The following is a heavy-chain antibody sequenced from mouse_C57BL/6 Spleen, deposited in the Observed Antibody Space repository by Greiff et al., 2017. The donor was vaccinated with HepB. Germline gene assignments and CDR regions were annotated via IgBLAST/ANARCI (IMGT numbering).Heavy chain of an antibody. D-gene: IGHD2-3*01. CDR3: ARSHDGPFDY. CDR1: GYSITSGYD. CDR2: ISYSGST. Sequence: EVQGVESGPGMVKPSQSLSLTCTVTGYSITSGYDWHWIRHFPGNKLEWMGYISYSGSTNYNPSLKSRISITHDTSKNHFFLKLNSVTTEDTATYYCARSHDGPFDYWGQGTTLTVSA. V-gene: IGHV3-1*01. J-gene: IGHJ2*01.